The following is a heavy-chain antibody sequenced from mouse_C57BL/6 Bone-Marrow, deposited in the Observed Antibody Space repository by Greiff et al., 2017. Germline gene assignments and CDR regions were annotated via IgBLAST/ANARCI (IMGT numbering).Heavy chain of an antibody. D-gene: IGHD1-1*01. CDR2: ISSGGSYT. Sequence: EVQLVESGGDLVKPGGSLKLSCAASGFTFSSYGMSWVRQTPDKRLEWVATISSGGSYTYYPDSVKGRFTISRDNAKNTLYLPMSSLKSEDTAMYYCARHPTVVPFDYWGQGTTLTVSS. CDR1: GFTFSSYG. V-gene: IGHV5-6*01. J-gene: IGHJ2*01. CDR3: ARHPTVVPFDY.